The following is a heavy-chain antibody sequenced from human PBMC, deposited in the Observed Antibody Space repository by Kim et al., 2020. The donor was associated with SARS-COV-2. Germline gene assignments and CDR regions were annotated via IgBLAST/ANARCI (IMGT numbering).Heavy chain of an antibody. CDR2: T. J-gene: IGHJ4*02. D-gene: IGHD2-8*02. Sequence: TNYNPSLKSRVTISVDKYKNQFSLKLSSVTAADTAVYYCARDCTGGALDYWGQGTLVTVSS. CDR3: ARDCTGGALDY. V-gene: IGHV4-4*02.